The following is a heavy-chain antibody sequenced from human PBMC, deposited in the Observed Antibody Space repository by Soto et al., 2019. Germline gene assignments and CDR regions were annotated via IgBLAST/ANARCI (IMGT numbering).Heavy chain of an antibody. D-gene: IGHD4-17*01. J-gene: IGHJ4*02. CDR2: IIPKFGTT. Sequence: QVQLVQSGAEVKKPGSSVKVSCKASGGTFSTYGMNWVRLAPGQGLEWMGGIIPKFGTTNYAQKSQGRVTISADASTNTADMELNYLTSEDTAVYFCARELDPYYGGNSLSLDYWGQGTLVTVSS. CDR1: GGTFSTYG. V-gene: IGHV1-69*13. CDR3: ARELDPYYGGNSLSLDY.